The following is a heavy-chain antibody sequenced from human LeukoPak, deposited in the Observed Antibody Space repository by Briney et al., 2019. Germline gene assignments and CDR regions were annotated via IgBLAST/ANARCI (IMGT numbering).Heavy chain of an antibody. J-gene: IGHJ4*02. D-gene: IGHD3-22*01. Sequence: PSETLSLTCTVSGFSVTTDSYCWGWIRQPPGKGLEWIGYDYCGGNTNYDPSLKRRVTISVDTSKNQFSLTLTSVTAADTAVYFCARVGYYESSGYYEYWGQGTLVTVSS. CDR3: ARVGYYESSGYYEY. CDR1: GFSVTTDSYC. CDR2: DYCGGNT. V-gene: IGHV4-61*01.